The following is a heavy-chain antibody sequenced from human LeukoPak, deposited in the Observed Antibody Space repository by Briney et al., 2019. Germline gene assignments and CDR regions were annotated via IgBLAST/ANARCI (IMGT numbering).Heavy chain of an antibody. CDR1: GFTFDDYA. D-gene: IGHD6-13*01. Sequence: PGGSLRLSCAASGFTFDDYAMHWVRQAPGKGLEWVSGISWNSGSIGYADSVKGRFTISRDNAKNSLYLQMNSLRAEDMALYYCAKGSGYSSMGNWFDPWGQGTLVTVSS. J-gene: IGHJ5*02. CDR2: ISWNSGSI. V-gene: IGHV3-9*03. CDR3: AKGSGYSSMGNWFDP.